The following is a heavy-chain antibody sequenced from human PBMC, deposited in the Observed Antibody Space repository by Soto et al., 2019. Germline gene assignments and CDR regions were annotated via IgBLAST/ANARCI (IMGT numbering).Heavy chain of an antibody. CDR2: MIYSGTA. CDR3: ARYYDFWTGLDY. Sequence: PSETLSLTCTVSGGSMSSYYWGWVRQPPGKGLEWIGYMIYSGTANYNPSLKSRVTISVDMSKSQFSLKLTSVTTADTAVYYCARYYDFWTGLDYWGQGTLVTVSS. J-gene: IGHJ4*02. CDR1: GGSMSSYY. V-gene: IGHV4-59*01. D-gene: IGHD3-3*01.